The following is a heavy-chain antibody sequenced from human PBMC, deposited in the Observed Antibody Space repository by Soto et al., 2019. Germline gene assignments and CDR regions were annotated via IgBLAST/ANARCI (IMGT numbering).Heavy chain of an antibody. CDR2: FDPEDGET. D-gene: IGHD2-15*01. CDR1: GYTLTELS. CDR3: ATATGVVVAATAHGMDV. V-gene: IGHV1-24*01. Sequence: GASVKVSCKVSGYTLTELSMHWVRQAPGKGLEWMGGFDPEDGETIYAQKFQGRVTMTEDTSTDTAYMELSSLRSEDTAVYYCATATGVVVAATAHGMDVWGQGTTVTVSS. J-gene: IGHJ6*02.